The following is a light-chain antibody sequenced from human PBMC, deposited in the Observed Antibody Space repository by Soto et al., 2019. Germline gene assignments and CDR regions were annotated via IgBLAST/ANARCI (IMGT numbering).Light chain of an antibody. V-gene: IGKV3-20*01. CDR2: GTS. CDR3: EYYGTSIT. J-gene: IGKJ4*01. CDR1: QSIDNNH. Sequence: EIVLTQSPGTLSLSPGERVTLSCRASQSIDNNHLAWYQQKPGQAPRLLIHGTSNRATGTPDRFSGSGSGTDFTLTFSRLEPEDFAVYYCEYYGTSITFGGGTKVDIK.